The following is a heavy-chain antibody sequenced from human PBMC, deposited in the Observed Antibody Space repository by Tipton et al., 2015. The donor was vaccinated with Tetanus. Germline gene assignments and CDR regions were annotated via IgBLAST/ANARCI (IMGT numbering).Heavy chain of an antibody. V-gene: IGHV3-23*01. D-gene: IGHD3-3*01. Sequence: SLRLSCAASGFTFSSYAMSWVRQAPGKGLEWVSAISGSGGSTYYADSVKGRFTISRDNSKNTLYLQMNSLRAEDTVVYYCAKSSGLDFWSGYDTYYGMDVWGQGTTVTVSS. J-gene: IGHJ6*02. CDR3: AKSSGLDFWSGYDTYYGMDV. CDR1: GFTFSSYA. CDR2: ISGSGGST.